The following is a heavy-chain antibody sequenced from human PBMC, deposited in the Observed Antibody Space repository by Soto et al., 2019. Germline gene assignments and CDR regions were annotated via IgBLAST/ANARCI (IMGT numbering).Heavy chain of an antibody. CDR2: IIPIFGTA. CDR1: GGTFSSYA. Sequence: QVPLVQSGAEVKKPGSSVKVSCKASGGTFSSYAISWVRQAPGQGLEWMGGIIPIFGTANYAQKFQGRVTITADESPSTAYWELSGLRAAYTAVYYCARGAQLHYGMDVWGQGTTVTVSS. CDR3: ARGAQLHYGMDV. J-gene: IGHJ6*02. V-gene: IGHV1-69*01. D-gene: IGHD2-2*01.